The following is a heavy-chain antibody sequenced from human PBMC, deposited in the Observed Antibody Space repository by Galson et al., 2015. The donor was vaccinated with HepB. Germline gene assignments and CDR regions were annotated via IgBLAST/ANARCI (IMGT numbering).Heavy chain of an antibody. Sequence: SLRLSCAASGFTFSSYAMRWVRQAPGKGLEWVAGICNGGSSKYYADSVKGRFTISRDNSKNTLYLQMNSLRAEDTAVYYCAKVPNSGWYPTGGYWGQGTLVTVSS. D-gene: IGHD6-19*01. CDR3: AKVPNSGWYPTGGY. J-gene: IGHJ4*02. CDR1: GFTFSSYA. CDR2: ICNGGSSK. V-gene: IGHV3-23*01.